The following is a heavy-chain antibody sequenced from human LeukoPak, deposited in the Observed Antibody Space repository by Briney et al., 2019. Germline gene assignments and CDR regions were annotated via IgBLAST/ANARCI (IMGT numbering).Heavy chain of an antibody. J-gene: IGHJ4*02. CDR2: IKQDGSEK. CDR1: GITFSSYW. Sequence: GGSLGLSCAASGITFSSYWMSWVRQAPGKGLEWVANIKQDGSEKYYVDSVKGRFTISRDNAKNSLYLQMNSLRAEDTAVYYCARTIFGVVIRCYFDYWGQGTLVTVSS. CDR3: ARTIFGVVIRCYFDY. V-gene: IGHV3-7*01. D-gene: IGHD3-3*01.